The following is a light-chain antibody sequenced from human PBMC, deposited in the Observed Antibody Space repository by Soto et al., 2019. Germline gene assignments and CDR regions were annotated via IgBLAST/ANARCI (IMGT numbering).Light chain of an antibody. CDR3: LQDHDYPRT. V-gene: IGKV1-6*01. CDR1: QDISKD. Sequence: AIQMTQSPTSLSASVGDRVIITCRASQDISKDLGWYQQKPGKAPKFLIYSATSTQSGVPSTFSGSGFGTDFTLTISSLQPEDFATYYCLQDHDYPRTFGPGTKVEF. J-gene: IGKJ1*01. CDR2: SAT.